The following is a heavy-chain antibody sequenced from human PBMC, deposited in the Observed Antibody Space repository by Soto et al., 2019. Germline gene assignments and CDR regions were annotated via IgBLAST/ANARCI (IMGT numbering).Heavy chain of an antibody. V-gene: IGHV1-69*02. CDR3: ARMEAAGTYYYDYMDV. D-gene: IGHD6-13*01. J-gene: IGHJ6*03. Sequence: QVQLVQSGAEVKKPGSSVKVSCKASGGTFSSYTISWVRQAPGQGLEWMGRIIPILGIANYARKFQGRVTIPADKSTSTAYMELSSLRSGETPVYYCARMEAAGTYYYDYMDVWGKGTKVTVSS. CDR1: GGTFSSYT. CDR2: IIPILGIA.